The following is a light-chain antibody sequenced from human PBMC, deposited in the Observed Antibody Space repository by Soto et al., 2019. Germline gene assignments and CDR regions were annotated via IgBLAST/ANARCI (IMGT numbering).Light chain of an antibody. Sequence: QSALTQPASVSGSPGQSITISCTGTSSDVGSFNYVSWYQQHPGKVPKLIIYDVTNRPSGVSNRFSGSKSGNTASLTISGLQAEDEADYYCSSYTTSSTVLFGGWTKVTVL. V-gene: IGLV2-14*01. CDR2: DVT. CDR3: SSYTTSSTVL. J-gene: IGLJ2*01. CDR1: SSDVGSFNY.